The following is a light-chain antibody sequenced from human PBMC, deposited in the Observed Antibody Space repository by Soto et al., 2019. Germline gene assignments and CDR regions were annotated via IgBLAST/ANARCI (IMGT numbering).Light chain of an antibody. CDR1: QSVSSSY. CDR3: QQYDSSPLT. J-gene: IGKJ4*01. CDR2: DAS. V-gene: IGKV3-20*01. Sequence: EIELTQSPGTLSLSPGERATLSCRASQSVSSSYLARYQQKPGQAPRLLIYDASSRATGIPERFRGSGSGTVFTLTISRLQPEDFAVYYCQQYDSSPLTFGGGTKLELK.